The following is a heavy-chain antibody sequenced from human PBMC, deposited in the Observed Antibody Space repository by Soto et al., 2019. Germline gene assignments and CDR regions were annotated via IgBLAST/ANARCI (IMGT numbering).Heavy chain of an antibody. J-gene: IGHJ4*02. CDR1: GGSISSYY. CDR2: IYYSGST. Sequence: QVQLQQSGPGLVKPSETLSLTCTVSGGSISSYYWSWIRQPPGKGLEWIGFIYYSGSTNYNPSLKIRVTISVDTSKTQFSLKLSSVTGADTAVYYCARYPGGSSPLDYWGQGTLVTVSS. V-gene: IGHV4-59*01. CDR3: ARYPGGSSPLDY. D-gene: IGHD1-26*01.